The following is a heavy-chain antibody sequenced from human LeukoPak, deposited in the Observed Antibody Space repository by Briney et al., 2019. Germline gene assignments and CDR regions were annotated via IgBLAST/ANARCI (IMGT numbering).Heavy chain of an antibody. CDR2: INHSGST. V-gene: IGHV4-34*01. D-gene: IGHD6-19*01. CDR3: AIGTSIAVAGSPFDY. J-gene: IGHJ4*02. Sequence: SSETLSLTCAVYGGSFSGYYWSWIRQPPGKGLEWIGEINHSGSTNYNPSLKSRVTISVDTSKNQFSLKLSSVTAADTAVYYCAIGTSIAVAGSPFDYWGQGTLVTVSS. CDR1: GGSFSGYY.